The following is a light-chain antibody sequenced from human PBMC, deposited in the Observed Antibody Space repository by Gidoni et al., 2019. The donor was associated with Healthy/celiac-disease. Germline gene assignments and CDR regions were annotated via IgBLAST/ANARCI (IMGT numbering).Light chain of an antibody. J-gene: IGKJ2*01. CDR1: QSVSSN. CDR2: GAS. V-gene: IGKV3-15*01. CDR3: QQYNNWPPRMYT. Sequence: EIVMTQSPATLSVSPGDRATLSCRASQSVSSNLAWYQQKPGQAPRLLIYGASTRATGIPARFSGSGSGTEFTLTISSLQSEDFAVYYCQQYNNWPPRMYTFXXXTKLEIK.